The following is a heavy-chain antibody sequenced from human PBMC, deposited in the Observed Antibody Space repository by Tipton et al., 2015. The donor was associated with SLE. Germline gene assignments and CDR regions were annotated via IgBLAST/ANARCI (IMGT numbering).Heavy chain of an antibody. Sequence: SLRLSCAASGFTFSNAWMSWVRQAPGSGLEWVGRIKSKTDGGTTDYAAPVKGRFTISRDDSKNTLYLQMNSLKTEDTAVDYCTTEAGSSWDYYYYMDVWGKGATVTVSS. CDR1: GFTFSNAW. CDR3: TTEAGSSWDYYYYMDV. V-gene: IGHV3-15*01. D-gene: IGHD6-13*01. J-gene: IGHJ6*03. CDR2: IKSKTDGGTT.